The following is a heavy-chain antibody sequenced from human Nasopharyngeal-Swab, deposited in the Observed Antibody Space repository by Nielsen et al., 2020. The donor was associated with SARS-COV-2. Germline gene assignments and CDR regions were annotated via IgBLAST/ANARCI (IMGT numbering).Heavy chain of an antibody. J-gene: IGHJ5*02. V-gene: IGHV4-31*03. CDR1: GGSINSGGYY. CDR2: IYYSGRA. Sequence: SETLSLTCIVSGGSINSGGYYWSWTRQQPGEGLEWIGYIYYSGRAYYNPSLQSRVTISVDTSKIQFLLNLSSVTAADTAVYYCARDKSGSGKWGFDPWGQGILVTVSS. CDR3: ARDKSGSGKWGFDP. D-gene: IGHD3-10*01.